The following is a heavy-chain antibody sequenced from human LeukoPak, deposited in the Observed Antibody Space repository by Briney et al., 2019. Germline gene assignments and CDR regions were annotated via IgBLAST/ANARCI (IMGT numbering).Heavy chain of an antibody. CDR1: GFTFSSYA. Sequence: GGSLRLSCAASGFTFSSYAMSWVRQAPGKGLEWVSAISGSGGSTYYADSVKGRFTISRDNSKNTLYLQMNSLRAEDTAVYYCAKEYGSGSYYNRAFAIWGQGTMVTVSS. V-gene: IGHV3-23*01. J-gene: IGHJ3*02. D-gene: IGHD3-10*01. CDR3: AKEYGSGSYYNRAFAI. CDR2: ISGSGGST.